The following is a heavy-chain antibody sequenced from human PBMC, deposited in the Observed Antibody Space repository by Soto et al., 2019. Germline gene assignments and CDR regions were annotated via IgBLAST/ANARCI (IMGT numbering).Heavy chain of an antibody. J-gene: IGHJ4*02. CDR1: GFSFNTYG. V-gene: IGHV3-33*01. D-gene: IGHD5-18*01. CDR3: ARIQLDTIMALDY. CDR2: IWSDGNNR. Sequence: QVQLVESGGGVLPPGKSLRLSCVASGFSFNTYGFHWVRQAPGKGLEWVSVIWSDGNNRYYADSVKGRFTISRDSSKNKLYLQMNSLRVEDTAVYYCARIQLDTIMALDYWGQGTLVTVSS.